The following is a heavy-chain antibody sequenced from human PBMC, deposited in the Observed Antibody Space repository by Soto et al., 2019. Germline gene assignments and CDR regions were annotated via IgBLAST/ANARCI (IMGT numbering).Heavy chain of an antibody. CDR2: ISRSSSYI. CDR3: ATSTVAAEYFQH. D-gene: IGHD2-15*01. J-gene: IGHJ1*01. CDR1: GFTFSSYS. V-gene: IGHV3-21*01. Sequence: PGGSLRLSCAASGFTFSSYSMNWVRQAQGKGLEWVSSISRSSSYIYYADSVKGRFTISRDNAKNSLYLQMNSLRAEDTAVYYCATSTVAAEYFQHWGQGTLVTVSS.